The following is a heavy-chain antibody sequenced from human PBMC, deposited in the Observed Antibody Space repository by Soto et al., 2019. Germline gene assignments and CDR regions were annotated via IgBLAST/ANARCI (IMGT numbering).Heavy chain of an antibody. D-gene: IGHD3-10*01. Sequence: LGESLKISCKGFGYTFTNHWIGWVRQMPGKGLEWMGIIYPGDSDTRYSPSFQGQVTISADKSISTAYLQWSNLKASDTAVYYCVRHGPGDVELPTSRGSLPYYYAMDVWGQGTTVTVSS. J-gene: IGHJ6*02. CDR1: GYTFTNHW. V-gene: IGHV5-51*01. CDR3: VRHGPGDVELPTSRGSLPYYYAMDV. CDR2: IYPGDSDT.